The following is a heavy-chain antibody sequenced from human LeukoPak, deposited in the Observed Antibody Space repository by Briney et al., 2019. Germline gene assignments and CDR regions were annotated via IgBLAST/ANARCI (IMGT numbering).Heavy chain of an antibody. V-gene: IGHV4-34*01. CDR2: IDESGSI. J-gene: IGHJ4*02. D-gene: IGHD2-15*01. Sequence: SETLSLTCAVYGGSLSGYSWSWIRQPPGEGLQWIGEIDESGSINYNPSLKSRVTISVVTTKNQFSLQLSSLTAADTAVYYCARGHGGLGGMDVWGQGTLVTVSS. CDR1: GGSLSGYS. CDR3: ARGHGGLGGMDV.